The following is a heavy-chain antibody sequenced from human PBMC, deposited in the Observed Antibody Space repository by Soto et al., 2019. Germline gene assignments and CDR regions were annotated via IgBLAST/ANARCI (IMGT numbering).Heavy chain of an antibody. CDR1: GGTFSRHS. Sequence: QGQMVQSGAEVKKPGSSARVSCKVSGGTFSRHSISWVRQAPGQGLEWMGGIIPIFDATQYAQKFQGRLTITADESTTTFHMDLSGLRPEDTAIYFCARDLTSVRGSWGQGTLVTVS. CDR3: ARDLTSVRGS. CDR2: IIPIFDAT. V-gene: IGHV1-69*01. D-gene: IGHD3-10*01. J-gene: IGHJ4*02.